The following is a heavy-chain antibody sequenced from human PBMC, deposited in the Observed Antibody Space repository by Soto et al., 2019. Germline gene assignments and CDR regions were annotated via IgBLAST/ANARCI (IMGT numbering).Heavy chain of an antibody. V-gene: IGHV1-18*01. CDR2: ISAYNGNT. Sequence: GASVKVSCKASGYTFTSYGISWVRQAPGQGLEWMGWISAYNGNTNYAQKLQGRVTMTTDTSTSTAYMELRSLRSDDTAVYYCARGGITMIAAVIASDFDPWGQGTLVTVPQ. J-gene: IGHJ5*02. D-gene: IGHD3-22*01. CDR1: GYTFTSYG. CDR3: ARGGITMIAAVIASDFDP.